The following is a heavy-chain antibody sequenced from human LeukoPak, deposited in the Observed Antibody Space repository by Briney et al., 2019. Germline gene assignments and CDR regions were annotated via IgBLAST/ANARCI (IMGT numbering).Heavy chain of an antibody. J-gene: IGHJ4*02. Sequence: SETLSLTCTVSGSSISSSSYYWGWIRQPPGKGLEWIGSIYYSGSTYYNPSLKSRVTISVDTSKNQFSLKLSSVTAADTAVYYCARQPYDYVWGSYGIDLDYWGQGTLVTVSS. CDR3: ARQPYDYVWGSYGIDLDY. D-gene: IGHD3-16*01. CDR1: GSSISSSSYY. CDR2: IYYSGST. V-gene: IGHV4-39*01.